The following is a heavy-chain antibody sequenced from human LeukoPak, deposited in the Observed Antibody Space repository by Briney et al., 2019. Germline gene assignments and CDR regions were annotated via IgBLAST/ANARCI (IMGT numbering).Heavy chain of an antibody. V-gene: IGHV4-30-4*01. J-gene: IGHJ4*02. D-gene: IGHD4-17*01. CDR1: GGSISSGDYY. Sequence: PSETLSLTCTVSGGSISSGDYYWSWIRQPPGKGLEWIGYIYYSGSTYYNPSLKSRVTISVDTSKNQFSLELSSVTAADTAVYYCARGTSGDYVNYWGQGTLVTVSS. CDR3: ARGTSGDYVNY. CDR2: IYYSGST.